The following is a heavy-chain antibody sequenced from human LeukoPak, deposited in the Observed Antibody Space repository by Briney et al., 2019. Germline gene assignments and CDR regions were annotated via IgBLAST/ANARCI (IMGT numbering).Heavy chain of an antibody. CDR2: FDPEDGET. J-gene: IGHJ5*02. Sequence: GASVKVSCKVSGYTLTELSMHWVRQAPGKGLEWMGGFDPEDGETIYAQKFQGRVTMTEDTSTDTAYMELSSLRSEDTAVYYCARGLLEAYCGGDCYSVDWFDPWGQGTLVTVSS. V-gene: IGHV1-24*01. D-gene: IGHD2-21*02. CDR3: ARGLLEAYCGGDCYSVDWFDP. CDR1: GYTLTELS.